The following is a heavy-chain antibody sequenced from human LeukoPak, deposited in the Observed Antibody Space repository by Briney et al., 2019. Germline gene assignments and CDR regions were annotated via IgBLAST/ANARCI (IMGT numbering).Heavy chain of an antibody. CDR2: INPGSGST. Sequence: ASVKVSCKASGYTYTSYYMHWVRQAPGQGLEWMGIINPGSGSTTYAEKFQGRVTMTRNTSISTAYMELSSLRSEDTAVYYCARGMIGRFGESMGYYMDVWGKGTTVTISS. V-gene: IGHV1-46*01. CDR3: ARGMIGRFGESMGYYMDV. CDR1: GYTYTSYY. J-gene: IGHJ6*03. D-gene: IGHD3-10*01.